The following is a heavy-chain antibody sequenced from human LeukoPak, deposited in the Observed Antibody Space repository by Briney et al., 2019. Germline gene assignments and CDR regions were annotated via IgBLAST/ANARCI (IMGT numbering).Heavy chain of an antibody. Sequence: GGSLRLSCAASGFTFSSYSMNWVRQAPGKGLEWVSYISSSTIYYADSVKGRFTISRDNAKNSLYLQMNSLRAEDTAVYYCARGRYCSGGSCYSDYWGQGTLVTVSS. CDR1: GFTFSSYS. CDR3: ARGRYCSGGSCYSDY. D-gene: IGHD2-15*01. V-gene: IGHV3-48*04. J-gene: IGHJ4*02. CDR2: ISSSTI.